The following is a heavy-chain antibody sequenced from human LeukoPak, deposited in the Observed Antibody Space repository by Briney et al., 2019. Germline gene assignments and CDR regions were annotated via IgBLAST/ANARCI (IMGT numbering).Heavy chain of an antibody. J-gene: IGHJ4*02. CDR2: SRSKANGYRT. Sequence: GGSLRLSCAASGFTFSDYYMDWVRQAPGKGLEWVGRSRSKANGYRTDYAASVKGRFTISRDDSKNSVYLQMNSLKTEDAGVYFCVRGFTGRIFDDWGQGTLATVSS. D-gene: IGHD2-8*02. V-gene: IGHV3-72*01. CDR3: VRGFTGRIFDD. CDR1: GFTFSDYY.